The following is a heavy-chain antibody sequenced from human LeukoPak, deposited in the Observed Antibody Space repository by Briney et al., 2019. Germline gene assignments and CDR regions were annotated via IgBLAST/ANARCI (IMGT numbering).Heavy chain of an antibody. CDR2: ISNNGGSK. CDR1: GFTFISYA. Sequence: GGSLRLSCSASGFTFISYAIHWVRQAPGKGLEYVSAISNNGGSKYYADSVKGRFTISRDNSKNTLYLQMSSLRVEDTAVYYCVKGGYSSSWSLFDYWGQGTLVTVPS. V-gene: IGHV3-64D*06. D-gene: IGHD6-13*01. J-gene: IGHJ4*02. CDR3: VKGGYSSSWSLFDY.